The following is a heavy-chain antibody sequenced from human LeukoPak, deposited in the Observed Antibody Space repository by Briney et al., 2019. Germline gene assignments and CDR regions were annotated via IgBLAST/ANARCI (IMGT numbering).Heavy chain of an antibody. J-gene: IGHJ4*02. CDR2: ISYDANDK. CDR3: ARDVSVVVLSSTPTQIDY. Sequence: GGSLRLSCAASGFTFSNYAMHWVRQAPGKGLEWVAVISYDANDKYYADSVKGRFTISRDNSKNTLYLQMNNLRAEDTAVYYCARDVSVVVLSSTPTQIDYWGQGTLVTVSS. V-gene: IGHV3-30*04. CDR1: GFTFSNYA. D-gene: IGHD3-22*01.